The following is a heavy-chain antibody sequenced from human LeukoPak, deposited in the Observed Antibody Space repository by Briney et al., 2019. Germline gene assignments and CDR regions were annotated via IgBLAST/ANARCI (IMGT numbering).Heavy chain of an antibody. CDR3: ARGPSAPRLLWFGELRRLWFDP. J-gene: IGHJ5*02. V-gene: IGHV1-8*01. CDR2: MNPNSGIT. D-gene: IGHD3-10*01. Sequence: ASVKVSCKASGYTFTSYDINWVRQATGQGLEWMGWMNPNSGITGYAQKFQGRVTMTRNTSISTAYMELSSLRSEDTAVYYCARGPSAPRLLWFGELRRLWFDPWGQGTLVTVSS. CDR1: GYTFTSYD.